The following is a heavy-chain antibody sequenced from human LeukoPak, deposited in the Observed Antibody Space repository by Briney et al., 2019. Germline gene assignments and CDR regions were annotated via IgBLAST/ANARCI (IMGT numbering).Heavy chain of an antibody. CDR3: ARDSTPYYDFWSGYYSDWFDP. Sequence: SVKVSCKASGGTFSSYAISWVRQAPGQGLEWMGGIIPIFGTANYAQKFQGRVTITADESTSTAYMELSSLRSEDTAVYYCARDSTPYYDFWSGYYSDWFDPWGQGTLVTVSS. V-gene: IGHV1-69*13. CDR2: IIPIFGTA. D-gene: IGHD3-3*01. J-gene: IGHJ5*02. CDR1: GGTFSSYA.